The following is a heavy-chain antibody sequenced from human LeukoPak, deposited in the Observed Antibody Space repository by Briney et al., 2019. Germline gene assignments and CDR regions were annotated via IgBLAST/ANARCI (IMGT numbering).Heavy chain of an antibody. D-gene: IGHD1-26*01. J-gene: IGHJ4*02. CDR1: GYSFTSYW. Sequence: GESLKISCKGSGYSFTSYWIGWVRQMPGKGLESMGIIYPDDSDTRYSPSFQGQVTISADKSISTAYLQWSSLKASDTAMYYCARRASSGSYYVPNFDYWGQGTLVTVSS. CDR2: IYPDDSDT. V-gene: IGHV5-51*01. CDR3: ARRASSGSYYVPNFDY.